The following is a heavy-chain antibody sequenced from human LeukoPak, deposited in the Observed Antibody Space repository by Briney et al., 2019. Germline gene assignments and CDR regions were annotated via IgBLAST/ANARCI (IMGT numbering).Heavy chain of an antibody. CDR1: GGTFSSYS. Sequence: ASVKVSCKASGGTFSSYSISWVRQAPGQGLEGMGWISAYNGNTNYAQKLQGRVTMTTDTSTSTAYMELRSLRSDDTAVDYWARGGGGIQLWGYYYYLDVWGKGTTVTVS. V-gene: IGHV1-18*04. CDR2: ISAYNGNT. J-gene: IGHJ6*03. D-gene: IGHD5-18*01. CDR3: ARGGGGIQLWGYYYYLDV.